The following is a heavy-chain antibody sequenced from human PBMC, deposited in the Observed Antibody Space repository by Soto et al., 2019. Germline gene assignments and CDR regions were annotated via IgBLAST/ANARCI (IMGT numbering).Heavy chain of an antibody. Sequence: GESLKISCKGSGYSFTSYWIGWVRQMPGKGLGWMGIIYPGDSDTRYSPSFQGQVTISADKSISTAYLQWSSLKASDTAMYYCARLADIVVVPASIHYYHYGMDVWGQGTKVTVS. CDR3: ARLADIVVVPASIHYYHYGMDV. CDR2: IYPGDSDT. J-gene: IGHJ6*02. V-gene: IGHV5-51*01. CDR1: GYSFTSYW. D-gene: IGHD2-2*01.